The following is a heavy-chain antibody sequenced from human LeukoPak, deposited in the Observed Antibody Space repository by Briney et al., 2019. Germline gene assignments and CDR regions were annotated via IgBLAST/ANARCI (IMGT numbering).Heavy chain of an antibody. D-gene: IGHD1-26*01. V-gene: IGHV4-39*07. CDR2: IYYSGST. J-gene: IGHJ4*02. CDR3: ARGGYSGSSFDY. Sequence: SETLSLTCTVSGGSISSNSSNSYYWGWIRQSPGKGLEWIGSIYYSGSTYYNPSLKSQVTISVDTSKNQFSLNLSSVTAADTAVYYCARGGYSGSSFDYWGQGTLVTVSS. CDR1: GGSISSNSSNSYY.